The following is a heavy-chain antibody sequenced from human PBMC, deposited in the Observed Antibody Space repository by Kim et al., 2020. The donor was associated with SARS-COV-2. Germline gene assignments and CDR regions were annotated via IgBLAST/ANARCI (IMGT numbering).Heavy chain of an antibody. D-gene: IGHD3-10*01. Sequence: VKGRFTSSRDNAKNTLYLQLNSLRAEDTAVYYCAKSTAYGSGSYPYYFDYWGQGTLVTVSS. CDR3: AKSTAYGSGSYPYYFDY. V-gene: IGHV3-30*02. J-gene: IGHJ4*02.